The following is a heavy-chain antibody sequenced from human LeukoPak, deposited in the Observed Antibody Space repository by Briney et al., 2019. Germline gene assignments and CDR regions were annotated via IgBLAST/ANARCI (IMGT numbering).Heavy chain of an antibody. CDR1: AFIFSMYG. V-gene: IGHV3-33*01. Sequence: SMRLSCALSAFIFSMYGVRCVSQVQGELRGWDASVWSVGSNKYYADAVKGRFTISRDNSKNTLYLQMNSLRAEDTAVYYCARDAVYSSSWQYYWGQGTLVTVSS. J-gene: IGHJ4*02. CDR3: ARDAVYSSSWQYY. D-gene: IGHD6-13*01. CDR2: VWSVGSNK.